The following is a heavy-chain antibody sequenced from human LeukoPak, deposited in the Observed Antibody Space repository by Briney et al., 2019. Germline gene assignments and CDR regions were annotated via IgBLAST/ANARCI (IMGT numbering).Heavy chain of an antibody. CDR1: GCTFTGYY. J-gene: IGHJ4*02. CDR3: ARDKYYYGSGSRPLDY. D-gene: IGHD3-10*01. V-gene: IGHV1-2*06. Sequence: ASVKVSCKASGCTFTGYYMHWVRQAPGQGLEWMGRINPNSGGTNYAQKFQGRVTMTRDTSISTAYMELSRLRSDDTAVYYCARDKYYYGSGSRPLDYWGQGTLVTVSS. CDR2: INPNSGGT.